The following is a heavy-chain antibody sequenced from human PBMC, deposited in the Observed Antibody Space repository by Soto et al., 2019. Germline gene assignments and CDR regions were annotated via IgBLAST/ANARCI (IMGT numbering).Heavy chain of an antibody. CDR2: IWYDGSNK. V-gene: IGHV3-33*01. J-gene: IGHJ6*02. CDR1: GFTFSSYG. Sequence: PGGSLRLSCAASGFTFSSYGMPWVRQAPGKGLEWVAVIWYDGSNKYYADSVKGRFTISRDNSKNTLYLQMNSLRAEDTAVYYCARADIVVVPAAVWYYYYYGMDVWGQGTTVTVSS. CDR3: ARADIVVVPAAVWYYYYYGMDV. D-gene: IGHD2-2*01.